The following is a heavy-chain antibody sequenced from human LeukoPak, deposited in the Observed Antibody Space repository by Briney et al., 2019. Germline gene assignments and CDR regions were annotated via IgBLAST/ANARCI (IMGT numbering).Heavy chain of an antibody. J-gene: IGHJ3*02. D-gene: IGHD3-16*01. CDR3: AREPHWGGVVGGAFDI. CDR1: GFTVSSNY. Sequence: GGSLRLSCAASGFTVSSNYMNWVRQAPGKGLEWVSVIYSGGSTYYADSVKGRFTISRDNSKNTLYLQMKSLRAEDTAVYYCAREPHWGGVVGGAFDIWGQGTMVTVSS. V-gene: IGHV3-66*01. CDR2: IYSGGST.